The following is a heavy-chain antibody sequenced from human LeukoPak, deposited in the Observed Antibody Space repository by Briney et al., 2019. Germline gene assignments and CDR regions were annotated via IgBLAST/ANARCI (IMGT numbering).Heavy chain of an antibody. CDR1: GYTFSAYY. CDR2: INPNSGGT. CDR3: ARYGGISGYSDGHGYFDL. Sequence: ASVKLSCKASGYTFSAYYMNWVRQAPGQGLEWMGWINPNSGGTNYAQKFQGRVTMTRDTSISTAYMELSRLRSDDTAVYYCARYGGISGYSDGHGYFDLLGR. J-gene: IGHJ2*01. D-gene: IGHD5-18*01. V-gene: IGHV1-2*02.